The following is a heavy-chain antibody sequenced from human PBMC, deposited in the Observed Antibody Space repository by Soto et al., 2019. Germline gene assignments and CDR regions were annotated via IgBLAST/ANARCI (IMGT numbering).Heavy chain of an antibody. CDR1: GFTFSGSA. Sequence: GGSLRLSCAASGFTFSGSAMHWVRQASGKGLEWVGRIRGKANSYATAYTASVKGRFTISRDDSKNTAYLQMNSLKIDVTAVYYCTRHMEFRFLEWPPGYYYYMDVWGKGTTVTVSS. CDR2: IRGKANSYAT. D-gene: IGHD3-3*01. J-gene: IGHJ6*03. CDR3: TRHMEFRFLEWPPGYYYYMDV. V-gene: IGHV3-73*01.